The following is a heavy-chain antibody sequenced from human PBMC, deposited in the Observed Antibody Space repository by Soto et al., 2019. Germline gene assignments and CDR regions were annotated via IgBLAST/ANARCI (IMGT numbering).Heavy chain of an antibody. CDR2: TYYKSKWNN. Sequence: SQTLSLTCVISGDSVSSNSAVWNLIRQSPSRGLEWLGRTYYKSKWNNDYALSVKSRITINPDTSKNQFSLHLYSVTPEDTAVYYCTGITWFRGMDVWGQGTMVTVSS. CDR1: GDSVSSNSAV. D-gene: IGHD3-10*01. J-gene: IGHJ6*02. CDR3: TGITWFRGMDV. V-gene: IGHV6-1*01.